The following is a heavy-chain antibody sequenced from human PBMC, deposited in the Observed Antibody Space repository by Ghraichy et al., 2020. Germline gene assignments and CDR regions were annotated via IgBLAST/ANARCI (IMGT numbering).Heavy chain of an antibody. CDR3: ARAAYEFWSGSAFNFYYFMDV. Sequence: GGSLRLSCAASGFTFSTYDMHWVRQPTGKGLEWVSAIGAAGDPYYPGSVKGRFTISRENAKNSLYLQMDNLKAGDSAVYYCARAAYEFWSGSAFNFYYFMDVWGKGTTVTVSS. J-gene: IGHJ6*03. D-gene: IGHD3-3*01. V-gene: IGHV3-13*05. CDR2: IGAAGDP. CDR1: GFTFSTYD.